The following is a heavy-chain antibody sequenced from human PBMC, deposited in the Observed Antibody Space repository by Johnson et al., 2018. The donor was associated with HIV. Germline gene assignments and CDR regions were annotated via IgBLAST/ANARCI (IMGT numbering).Heavy chain of an antibody. J-gene: IGHJ3*02. V-gene: IGHV3-20*04. CDR3: AREGLRHDAFDI. CDR2: INWNGGST. D-gene: IGHD5-12*01. Sequence: VQLVESGGGVVQPGRSLRLSCEGSGFRFDDYGMSWVRQGPGKGLEWVSGINWNGGSTGYADSVKGRFTISRDNAKNSLYLQMNSLRAEDTALYYCAREGLRHDAFDIWGQGTMVTVSS. CDR1: GFRFDDYG.